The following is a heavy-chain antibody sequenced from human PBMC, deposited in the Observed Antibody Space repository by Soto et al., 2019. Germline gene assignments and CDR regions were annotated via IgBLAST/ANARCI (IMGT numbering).Heavy chain of an antibody. CDR3: ARCGLDYGMDV. CDR1: GGSISSYY. V-gene: IGHV4-4*07. CDR2: FYPSGKT. Sequence: SETLSLTCTVSGGSISSYYWCWTRQPAGKGLEWIGRFYPSGKTNYNPSLQSRLTMSADTSRNQFSLNLASVTAADTAVYYCARCGLDYGMDVWGQGTTVTVSS. J-gene: IGHJ6*02. D-gene: IGHD3-16*01.